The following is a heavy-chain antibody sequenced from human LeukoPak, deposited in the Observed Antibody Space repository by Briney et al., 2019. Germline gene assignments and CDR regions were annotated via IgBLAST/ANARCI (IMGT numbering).Heavy chain of an antibody. CDR2: IDPNSGGT. Sequence: ASVKVSCKASGYTFTGYYIHWVRQAPGQGLEWMGWIDPNSGGTNSPQKFQDRVTMTRDTSISTACMELSRLRSDDTAVYYCASFEVGAWGQGTLVAVSS. CDR3: ASFEVGA. CDR1: GYTFTGYY. V-gene: IGHV1-2*02. J-gene: IGHJ5*02. D-gene: IGHD3-10*01.